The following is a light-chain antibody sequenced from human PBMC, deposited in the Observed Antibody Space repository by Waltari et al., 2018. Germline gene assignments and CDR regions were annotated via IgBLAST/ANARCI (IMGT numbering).Light chain of an antibody. V-gene: IGKV1-39*01. Sequence: DIQMTQSPSSLSASVGDRVTIPCRASRSISSYLNWYQEKPGKAPKLLIYAASSLQSGVPSRFSGSGSGTDFALTISRLQPEDFATYYCQQSYSTPRTFGQGTKLEIK. CDR3: QQSYSTPRT. CDR2: AAS. J-gene: IGKJ2*01. CDR1: RSISSY.